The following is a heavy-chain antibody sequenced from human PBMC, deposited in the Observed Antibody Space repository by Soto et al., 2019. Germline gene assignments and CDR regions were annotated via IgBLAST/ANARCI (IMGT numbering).Heavy chain of an antibody. Sequence: QVQLQESGPGLVKPSQTLSLTCTVSGGSISDGAYYWSWIRQHPGKGLEWIGHIYDSGNTYNNPSLKSRLTISVDTSKNHFSLNLNSVTAADTAVYYCASGLSGDKVDQWGQGTLVTVSS. J-gene: IGHJ4*02. CDR1: GGSISDGAYY. CDR3: ASGLSGDKVDQ. V-gene: IGHV4-30-4*01. D-gene: IGHD2-21*01. CDR2: IYDSGNT.